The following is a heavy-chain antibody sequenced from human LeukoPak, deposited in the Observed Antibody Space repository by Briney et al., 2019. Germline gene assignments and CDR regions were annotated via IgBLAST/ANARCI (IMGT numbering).Heavy chain of an antibody. CDR3: ARDRYCINGLCSGEFDY. J-gene: IGHJ4*02. D-gene: IGHD2-8*01. Sequence: GASVKVSCKASGYTFTNYAMHWVRQAPGQRLEWMGWINAGNGNTKYSQEFQGRVTITRDTSASTAYMELSSLRSEDMAVYYCARDRYCINGLCSGEFDYWGQGTLVTVSS. CDR2: INAGNGNT. CDR1: GYTFTNYA. V-gene: IGHV1-3*03.